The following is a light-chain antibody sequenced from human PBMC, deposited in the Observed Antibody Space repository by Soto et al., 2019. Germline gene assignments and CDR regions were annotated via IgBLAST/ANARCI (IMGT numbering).Light chain of an antibody. Sequence: DIQMTQSPSTLSASVGDRVTITCRASQSISSWLAWYQQKPGKAPKLLIYKASSLGSGVPSRFSGGGSGTEFTLTISSLQPDDFGTYYFQQYKSSPFTFSQGTKLEI. CDR1: QSISSW. CDR2: KAS. V-gene: IGKV1-5*03. J-gene: IGKJ2*01. CDR3: QQYKSSPFT.